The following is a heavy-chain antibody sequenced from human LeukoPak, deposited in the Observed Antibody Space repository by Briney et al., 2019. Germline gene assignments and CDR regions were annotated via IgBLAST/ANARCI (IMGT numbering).Heavy chain of an antibody. Sequence: PGGSLRLSCAASGFSFSSYAMHWVRQAPGKGLEWVAVIWYDGGNKYYADSVKGRFTISRDNSKNTLCLQMNSLRAEDTAVYYCAKDLSGKFDPWGQGTLVTVSS. CDR1: GFSFSSYA. CDR3: AKDLSGKFDP. D-gene: IGHD3-10*01. V-gene: IGHV3-30*02. J-gene: IGHJ5*02. CDR2: IWYDGGNK.